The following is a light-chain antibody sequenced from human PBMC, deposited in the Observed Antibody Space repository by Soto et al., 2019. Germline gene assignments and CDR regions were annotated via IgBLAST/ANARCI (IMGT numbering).Light chain of an antibody. V-gene: IGKV4-1*01. J-gene: IGKJ4*01. CDR2: WAS. Sequence: DIVMTQSPASLAVSLVERATINCTSSPSVLYSSNNKTYLAWYQQQPGQSPKLLISWASTRESGVPDRFSGSGSGTDITLTISSLQAEDGAVYYCQQYETTPLTFGGWTKVEIK. CDR3: QQYETTPLT. CDR1: PSVLYSSNNKTY.